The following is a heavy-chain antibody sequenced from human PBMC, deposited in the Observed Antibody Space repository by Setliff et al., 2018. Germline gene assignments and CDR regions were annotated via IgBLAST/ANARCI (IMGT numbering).Heavy chain of an antibody. J-gene: IGHJ4*02. CDR1: GYTFTGYY. CDR2: INPNSGGT. V-gene: IGHV1-2*04. D-gene: IGHD5-12*01. CDR3: ARSGWLREYYFDY. Sequence: GASVKVSCKASGYTFTGYYMHWVRQAPGQGLEWMGWINPNSGGTNYAQKFQGWVTMTRDTSISTAYMELSRLRSDDTAVYYCARSGWLREYYFDYWGQGTRVTVS.